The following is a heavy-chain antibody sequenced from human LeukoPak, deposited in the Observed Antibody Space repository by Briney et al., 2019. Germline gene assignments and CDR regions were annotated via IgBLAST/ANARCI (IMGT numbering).Heavy chain of an antibody. CDR1: GGSISSYY. J-gene: IGHJ3*02. V-gene: IGHV4-4*07. CDR3: ASFTGSGGSPSRGAFDI. D-gene: IGHD2-15*01. Sequence: ASETLSLTCTVSGGSISSYYWSWIRQPAGKGLEWIGRIYTSGSTNYNPSLKSRVTMSVDTSKNQFSLKLRSVTAADTAVYYCASFTGSGGSPSRGAFDIWGQGTMVTVSS. CDR2: IYTSGST.